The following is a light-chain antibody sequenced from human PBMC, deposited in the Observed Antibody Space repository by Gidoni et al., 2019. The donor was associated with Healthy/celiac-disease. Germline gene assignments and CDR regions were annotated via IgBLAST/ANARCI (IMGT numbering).Light chain of an antibody. V-gene: IGLV3-1*01. Sequence: SYELTQPHSVSVSPGQTASITCSGDKLGDKYACWYQQKPGQSPVLVIYQDSKRPSGIPERFSGSNSGNTATLTISGTQAMEEADYYCQAWDSSTHVVFGGGTKLTVL. CDR1: KLGDKY. J-gene: IGLJ2*01. CDR3: QAWDSSTHVV. CDR2: QDS.